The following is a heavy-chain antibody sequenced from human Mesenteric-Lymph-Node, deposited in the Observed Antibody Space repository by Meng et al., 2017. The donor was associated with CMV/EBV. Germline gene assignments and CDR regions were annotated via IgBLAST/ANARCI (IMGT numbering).Heavy chain of an antibody. Sequence: GGSLRLSCAASGFTFSDYWMSWVRQAPGKGLEWVANIKEDGSEKYYVDSVKGRLTISRDNAKNSLHLQMNSLRAEDTAVYYCARVPKYYGMDVWGQGTTVTVSS. CDR2: IKEDGSEK. V-gene: IGHV3-7*01. CDR1: GFTFSDYW. CDR3: ARVPKYYGMDV. J-gene: IGHJ6*02.